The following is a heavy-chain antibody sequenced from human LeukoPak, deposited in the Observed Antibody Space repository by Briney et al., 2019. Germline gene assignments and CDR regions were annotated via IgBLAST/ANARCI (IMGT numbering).Heavy chain of an antibody. J-gene: IGHJ2*01. CDR1: GYNFTTQG. Sequence: ASVKVSCKASGYNFTTQGINWVRQAPKQGLEWMGWINTYTGDPTYAQGFTGRVVFPFDTSVNTAFLLINSLMAEDSAVYYCARLTRTDWYFDLWGRGTLVTVSS. CDR2: INTYTGDP. V-gene: IGHV7-4-1*02. D-gene: IGHD2-21*02. CDR3: ARLTRTDWYFDL.